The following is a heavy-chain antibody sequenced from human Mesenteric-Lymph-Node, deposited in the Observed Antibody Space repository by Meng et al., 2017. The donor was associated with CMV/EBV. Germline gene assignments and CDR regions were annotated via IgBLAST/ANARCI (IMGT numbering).Heavy chain of an antibody. V-gene: IGHV3-33*01. Sequence: GFTFRRLGMRWGRQAPGKWMEWVAVIWYDGSNKYYADSVKGRFTISRDNSKNTLYLQMNSLRAEDTAVYYCARDMDTAMVSGAAGLDYWGQGTLAPSPQ. D-gene: IGHD5-18*01. CDR3: ARDMDTAMVSGAAGLDY. CDR1: GFTFRRLG. CDR2: IWYDGSNK. J-gene: IGHJ4*02.